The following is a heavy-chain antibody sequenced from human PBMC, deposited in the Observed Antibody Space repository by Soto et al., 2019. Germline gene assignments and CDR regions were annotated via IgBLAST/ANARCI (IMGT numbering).Heavy chain of an antibody. CDR2: IYPGDSDT. CDR1: GYSFTVYW. V-gene: IGHV5-51*01. J-gene: IGHJ4*02. CDR3: ARQDGAANYYFGH. Sequence: PGESLKISCGGSGYSFTVYWIAWVRQMPGKGLEWMGIIYPGDSDTRYSPSFQGQVTISADKSISTVYLQWSSLKASDTAIYYCARQDGAANYYFGHWGQGTLVTVSS. D-gene: IGHD1-1*01.